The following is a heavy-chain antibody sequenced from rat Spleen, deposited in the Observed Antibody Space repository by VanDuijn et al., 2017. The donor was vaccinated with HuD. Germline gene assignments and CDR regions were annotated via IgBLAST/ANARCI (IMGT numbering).Heavy chain of an antibody. CDR1: GFTFNNYW. V-gene: IGHV5-31*01. J-gene: IGHJ3*01. CDR3: ARAAFMYTTDTPFAY. CDR2: ITNIAGRT. Sequence: EVQLVESGGGLVQPGRSLKLSCIASGFTFNNYWMTWIRQAPGKGLEWVASITNIAGRTHYPDSVKGRFTISRDIAKSTLYLQMDSLRSEDTATYYCARAAFMYTTDTPFAYWGQGTLVTVSS. D-gene: IGHD1-6*01.